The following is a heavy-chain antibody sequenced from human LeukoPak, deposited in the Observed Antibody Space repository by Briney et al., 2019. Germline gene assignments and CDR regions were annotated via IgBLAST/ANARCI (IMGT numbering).Heavy chain of an antibody. CDR2: ISGSGGST. J-gene: IGHJ4*02. CDR1: GFTFSSYA. CDR3: ARGPPLSIAARTVNY. D-gene: IGHD6-6*01. Sequence: GGSLRLSCAASGFTFSSYAMSWVRQAPGKGLEWVSAISGSGGSTYYADSVKGRFTISRDNSKNTLYLQMNSLRAEDTAVYYCARGPPLSIAARTVNYWGQGTLVTVSS. V-gene: IGHV3-23*01.